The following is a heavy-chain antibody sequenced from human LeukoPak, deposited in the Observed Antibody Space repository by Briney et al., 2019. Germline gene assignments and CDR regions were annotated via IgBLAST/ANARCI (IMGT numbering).Heavy chain of an antibody. D-gene: IGHD2/OR15-2a*01. CDR2: IRPKSDGGTA. V-gene: IGHV3-49*03. J-gene: IGHJ4*02. CDR1: VFPFRVQF. Sequence: PGRSLRLSCTTSVFPFRVQFISCFRQATGKGVVWCAFIRPKSDGGTAEYAVSVKGRFTMSRDYSKSIAYLDMNSLKTEDTAVYYCDNRGYWGQGTLVTVSS. CDR3: DNRGY.